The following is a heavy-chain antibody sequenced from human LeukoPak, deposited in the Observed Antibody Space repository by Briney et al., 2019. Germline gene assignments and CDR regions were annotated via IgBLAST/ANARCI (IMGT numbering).Heavy chain of an antibody. V-gene: IGHV3-30*03. CDR2: ISNDGSRK. J-gene: IGHJ4*02. Sequence: GRSLRLSCAPSGFTFSRRGMHWVRQAPGKGLEWVAIISNDGSRKYYAHSVEGRFTISRDNSKNTLYLQMDSLRAEDTAVYYCARDRAWNYFDHWGQGTLVTVSS. CDR1: GFTFSRRG. D-gene: IGHD3-3*01. CDR3: ARDRAWNYFDH.